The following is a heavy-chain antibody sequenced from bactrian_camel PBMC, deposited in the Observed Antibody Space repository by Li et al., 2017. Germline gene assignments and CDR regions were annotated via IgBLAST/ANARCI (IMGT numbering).Heavy chain of an antibody. J-gene: IGHJ4*01. CDR2: LGRDGHT. Sequence: HVQLVESGGGSVQEGGSLTLSCVASTYAYERSYMAWFRAPQGKKREGVASLGRDGHTTYAESVKGRFVISRDNAKDTLYLQMNSLKIEDTAVYYCALGSSRQATMTARGKGTQVTVS. V-gene: IGHV3S68*01. D-gene: IGHD3*01. CDR1: TYAYERSY.